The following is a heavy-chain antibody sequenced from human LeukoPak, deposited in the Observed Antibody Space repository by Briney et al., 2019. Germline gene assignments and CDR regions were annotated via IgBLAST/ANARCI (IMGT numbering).Heavy chain of an antibody. D-gene: IGHD6-13*01. CDR2: IRSKAYGGTT. CDR1: GFTFGDYA. CDR3: TRVRVGSSFRFDY. Sequence: GGSLRLSCTASGFTFGDYAMSWFRQAPGKGLEWVGFIRSKAYGGTTEYAASVKGRFTISRDDSKSIAYLQMNSLKTEDTAVYYCTRVRVGSSFRFDYWGQGTLVTVSS. J-gene: IGHJ4*02. V-gene: IGHV3-49*03.